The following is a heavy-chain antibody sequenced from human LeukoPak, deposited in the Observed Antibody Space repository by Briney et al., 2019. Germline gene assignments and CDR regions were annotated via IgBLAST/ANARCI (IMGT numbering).Heavy chain of an antibody. CDR2: IYTSGST. Sequence: SETLSLTCTVSGGSISSGSYYWSWIRQPAGKGLEWIGRIYTSGSTNYNPSLKSRVTISVDTCKNQFSLKLSSVTAADTAVYYCARTSSGGYNWFDPWGQGTLVTVSS. V-gene: IGHV4-61*02. CDR3: ARTSSGGYNWFDP. D-gene: IGHD6-19*01. CDR1: GGSISSGSYY. J-gene: IGHJ5*02.